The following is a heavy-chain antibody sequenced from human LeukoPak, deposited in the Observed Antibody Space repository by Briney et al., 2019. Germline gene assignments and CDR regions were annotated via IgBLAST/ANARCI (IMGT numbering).Heavy chain of an antibody. V-gene: IGHV4-59*01. CDR1: GGSISSYY. D-gene: IGHD3-10*01. Sequence: PETLSLTCTVSGGSISSYYWSWIRQPPGKGLEWIGYIYYSGSANYNPSLKSRVTISVDTSKNQFSLKLSSVTAADTAVYYCARPMVRGVIGYFQHWGQGTLVTVSS. J-gene: IGHJ1*01. CDR2: IYYSGSA. CDR3: ARPMVRGVIGYFQH.